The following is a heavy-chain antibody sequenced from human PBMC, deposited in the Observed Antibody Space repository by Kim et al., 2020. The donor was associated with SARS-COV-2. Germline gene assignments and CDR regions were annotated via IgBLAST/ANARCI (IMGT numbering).Heavy chain of an antibody. J-gene: IGHJ4*02. V-gene: IGHV3-49*04. CDR1: GFTFVDYA. Sequence: GGSLRLSCTASGFTFVDYAMSWVRQAPGKGLEWVGFIRSKAYGGTTEYAASVKGRFTISRDDSKSIAYLQMNSLKTEDTAVYYCTRHYDILTGYLRPFDYWGQGTLVTVSS. D-gene: IGHD3-9*01. CDR2: IRSKAYGGTT. CDR3: TRHYDILTGYLRPFDY.